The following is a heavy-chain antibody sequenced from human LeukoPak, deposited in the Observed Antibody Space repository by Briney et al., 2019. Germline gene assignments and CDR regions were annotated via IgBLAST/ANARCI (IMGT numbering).Heavy chain of an antibody. V-gene: IGHV4-59*01. CDR3: ARGGTTYCSSTSCLGGTFDY. D-gene: IGHD2-2*01. CDR2: IYYSGST. CDR1: GGSISSYY. J-gene: IGHJ4*02. Sequence: PSETLSLTCTVSGGSISSYYWSWIRQPPGKGLDWIGYIYYSGSTNYNPSLKSRVTISVDTSKNQFSLKLSSVTAADTAVYYCARGGTTYCSSTSCLGGTFDYWGQGTLVTVSS.